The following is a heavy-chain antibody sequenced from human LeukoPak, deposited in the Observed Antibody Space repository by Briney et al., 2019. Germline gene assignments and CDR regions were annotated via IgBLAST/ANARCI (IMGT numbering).Heavy chain of an antibody. V-gene: IGHV4-39*01. J-gene: IGHJ5*02. D-gene: IGHD3-3*02. CDR3: ARPHFNWFDP. Sequence: SETLSLTCTVSGGSISSSSYYWGWIRQPPGKGLEWIGSIYYSGSTYYNPSLKSRVTISVDTSKNQFSLKLSSVTAADTAVYYCARPHFNWFDPWGQGTLVTVSS. CDR2: IYYSGST. CDR1: GGSISSSSYY.